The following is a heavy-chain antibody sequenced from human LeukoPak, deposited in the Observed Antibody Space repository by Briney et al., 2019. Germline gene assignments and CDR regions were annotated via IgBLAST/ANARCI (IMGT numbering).Heavy chain of an antibody. CDR1: GGSFSGYY. Sequence: PSETLSLTCAVYGGSFSGYYWNWIRQPPGKGLEWIGYIYYSGSTNYNPSLKSRVTISVDTSKNQFSLKLSSVTAADTAVYYCASVLWLGAFDIWGQGTMVTVSS. CDR2: IYYSGST. J-gene: IGHJ3*02. V-gene: IGHV4-59*01. CDR3: ASVLWLGAFDI. D-gene: IGHD3-10*01.